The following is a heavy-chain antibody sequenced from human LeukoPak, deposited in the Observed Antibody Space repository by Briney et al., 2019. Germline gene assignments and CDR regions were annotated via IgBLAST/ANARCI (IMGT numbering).Heavy chain of an antibody. CDR2: IDPSDSYT. CDR1: GYSFTSYW. D-gene: IGHD3-10*01. Sequence: GESLQISCKGSGYSFTSYWISWVRQMPGKGLEWMGRIDPSDSYTNYSPSFQGHVTISADKSISTAYLQWSSLKASDTAMYYCARHRPVRGVIITGLEGAFDIWGQGAMVTVSS. J-gene: IGHJ3*02. CDR3: ARHRPVRGVIITGLEGAFDI. V-gene: IGHV5-10-1*01.